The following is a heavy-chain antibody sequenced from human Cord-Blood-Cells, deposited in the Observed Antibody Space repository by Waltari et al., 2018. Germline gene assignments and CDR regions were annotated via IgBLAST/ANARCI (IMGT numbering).Heavy chain of an antibody. D-gene: IGHD7-27*01. CDR2: MNPNSGNT. V-gene: IGHV1-8*03. CDR1: GYTLTRSD. Sequence: QVQLVQSGAEVKKPGVSVKVPCKASGYTLTRSDINWVQQATGQGLEWMGWMNPNSGNTGYAQKFQGRVTITRNTSISTAYMELSSLRSEDTAVYYCARSWGREAFDIWGQGTMVTVSS. J-gene: IGHJ3*02. CDR3: ARSWGREAFDI.